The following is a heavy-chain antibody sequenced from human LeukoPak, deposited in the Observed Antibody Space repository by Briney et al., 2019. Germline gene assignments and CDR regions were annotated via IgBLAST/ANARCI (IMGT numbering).Heavy chain of an antibody. Sequence: SETLSLTCAVYGGSFSGYYWTWIRQPPGKGLEWIGEIDHSGSSNYNSSLKSRVTISVDTSKNQFSLKLRSATAADTAVYYCARRPRNSGSYDGPSGLDFWGQGTLVTVSS. V-gene: IGHV4-34*01. CDR2: IDHSGSS. J-gene: IGHJ4*02. D-gene: IGHD1-26*01. CDR3: ARRPRNSGSYDGPSGLDF. CDR1: GGSFSGYY.